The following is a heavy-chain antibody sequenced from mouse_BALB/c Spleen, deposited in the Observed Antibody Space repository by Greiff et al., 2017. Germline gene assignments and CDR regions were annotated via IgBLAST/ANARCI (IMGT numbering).Heavy chain of an antibody. J-gene: IGHJ3*01. CDR3: ASGGNYLAY. D-gene: IGHD2-1*01. V-gene: IGHV1-69*02. Sequence: QVQLQQPGAELVKPGASVKLSCKASGYTFTSYWMHWVKQRPGQGLEWIGEIDPSDSYTNYNQKFKGKATLTVDKSSSTAYMQLSSLTSEDSAVYYCASGGNYLAYWGQGTLVTVSA. CDR2: IDPSDSYT. CDR1: GYTFTSYW.